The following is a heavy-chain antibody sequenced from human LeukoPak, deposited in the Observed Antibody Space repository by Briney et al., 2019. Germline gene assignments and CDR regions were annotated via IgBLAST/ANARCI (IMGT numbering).Heavy chain of an antibody. Sequence: PSETLSLTCTVSGGSISSYYWSWIRQPAGKGLEWIGRIYTSGSTNYNPSLKSRVTILVDTSKNQFSLKLSSVTAADTAVYYCAREEGGNYYDSSGYYWQDYWGQGTLVTVSS. D-gene: IGHD3-22*01. CDR1: GGSISSYY. CDR2: IYTSGST. V-gene: IGHV4-4*07. CDR3: AREEGGNYYDSSGYYWQDY. J-gene: IGHJ4*02.